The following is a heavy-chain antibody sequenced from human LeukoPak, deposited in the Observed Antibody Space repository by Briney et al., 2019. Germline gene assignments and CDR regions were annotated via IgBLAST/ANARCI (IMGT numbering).Heavy chain of an antibody. CDR1: GFTFSSYW. V-gene: IGHV3-74*01. D-gene: IGHD3-3*01. CDR2: ISSDGSSA. CDR3: AREWGVVTHFDY. J-gene: IGHJ4*02. Sequence: GGSLRLSCAASGFTFSSYWMRWVRQAPGKGLVWVSRISSDGSSATYADSVKGRFTISRDNAKNTLYLQMSSLRAEDTAVYYCAREWGVVTHFDYWGQGTLVTVSS.